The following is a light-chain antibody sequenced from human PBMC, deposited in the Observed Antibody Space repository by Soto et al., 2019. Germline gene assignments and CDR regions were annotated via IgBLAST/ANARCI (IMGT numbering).Light chain of an antibody. CDR1: QSLLHSNGYNY. Sequence: DIVMTQSPLSLPVTPGEPASISCRSSQSLLHSNGYNYLDWYLQKPGQSPQLLIYLGSNRASGVPDRFSGSGSGTDFTLKISRVEAEDFALYYCQQYNNWPLMYTFGQGTKVDIK. V-gene: IGKV2-28*01. CDR2: LGS. J-gene: IGKJ2*01. CDR3: QQYNNWPLMYT.